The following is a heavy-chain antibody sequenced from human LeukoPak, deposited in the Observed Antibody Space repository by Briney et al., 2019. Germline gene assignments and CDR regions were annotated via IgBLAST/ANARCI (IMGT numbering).Heavy chain of an antibody. D-gene: IGHD2/OR15-2a*01. CDR3: AIGADYCFPN. Sequence: GGSLRLSRAASGLTFSMPPMDWVRQAPGNELGGVAFIQNDGNSNNYADSVRGRFTISRDTSKNSLYLQMNSLRPEDASLYFCAIGADYCFPNWGQGTLVTVSS. CDR1: GLTFSMPP. V-gene: IGHV3-30*02. CDR2: IQNDGNSN. J-gene: IGHJ4*02.